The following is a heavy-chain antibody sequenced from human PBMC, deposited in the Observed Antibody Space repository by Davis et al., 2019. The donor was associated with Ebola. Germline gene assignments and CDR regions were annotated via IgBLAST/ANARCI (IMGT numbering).Heavy chain of an antibody. V-gene: IGHV3-11*01. Sequence: PGGSLRLSCAASGFTFSDYYMSWIRQAPGKGLEWVSYISSSGSTIYYADSVKGRFTIARDNAKNSLYLQMNSLRAEDTAEYYCARDLGQRPYYYYYGMDVWGQGTTVTVSS. CDR2: ISSSGSTI. J-gene: IGHJ6*02. CDR3: ARDLGQRPYYYYYGMDV. D-gene: IGHD3-16*01. CDR1: GFTFSDYY.